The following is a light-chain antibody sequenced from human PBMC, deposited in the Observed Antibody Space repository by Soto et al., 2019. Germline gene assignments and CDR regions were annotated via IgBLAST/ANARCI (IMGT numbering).Light chain of an antibody. V-gene: IGLV1-40*01. Sequence: SVLTQPPSVSGAPGQRVTISCTGSSSNIGAGYDVHWYQQLPGTAPKLLIYGNSNRPSGVPDRFSGSKSGTSASLAITGLXAEDEADFYCQSHDSSLSAYVFGTGTKVTVL. J-gene: IGLJ1*01. CDR2: GNS. CDR1: SSNIGAGYD. CDR3: QSHDSSLSAYV.